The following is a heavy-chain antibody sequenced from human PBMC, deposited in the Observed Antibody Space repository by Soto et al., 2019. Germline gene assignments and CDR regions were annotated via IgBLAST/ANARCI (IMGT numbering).Heavy chain of an antibody. V-gene: IGHV3-30-3*02. D-gene: IGHD2-8*02. CDR3: AADVGGGGGVGTPGH. CDR1: GDSVSDHA. J-gene: IGHJ4*01. CDR2: ISADGTRE. Sequence: QVPLVESGGGVVQPGGSLRLSGAASGDSVSDHAMHWFRQSPGKGMEWVTVISADGTREFYAESVKGRFVISRDNLNHTLSLQMITVRDEDPAFYSCAADVGGGGGVGTPGHWGQGTLVTASS.